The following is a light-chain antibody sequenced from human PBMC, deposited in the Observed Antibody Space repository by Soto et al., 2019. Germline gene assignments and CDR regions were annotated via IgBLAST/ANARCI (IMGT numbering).Light chain of an antibody. CDR1: HDIRND. CDR3: LQDHSYLT. CDR2: ATS. Sequence: AIQMTQSPASLSASVGDRVTITCRASHDIRNDLAWYQQKPGKAPNLLIYATSTLQSGVPSRFSGSGSGTDFTLSISSLQSEDFATYYCLQDHSYLTFGPGTKVDFK. V-gene: IGKV1-6*01. J-gene: IGKJ3*01.